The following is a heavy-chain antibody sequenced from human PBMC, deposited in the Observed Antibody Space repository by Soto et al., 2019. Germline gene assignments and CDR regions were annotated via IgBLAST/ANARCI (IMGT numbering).Heavy chain of an antibody. J-gene: IGHJ6*02. CDR2: FDPEDGET. CDR3: ATVPKRPRGWPYYYYYGMDV. CDR1: GYTLTELS. D-gene: IGHD6-19*01. Sequence: QVQLVQSGAEVKKPGASVKVSCKVSGYTLTELSMHWVRQAPGKGLEWMGGFDPEDGETIYAQKFQGRVTMTEDTSTDTAYMELSSLRSEDTAVYYCATVPKRPRGWPYYYYYGMDVWGQGTTVTVSS. V-gene: IGHV1-24*01.